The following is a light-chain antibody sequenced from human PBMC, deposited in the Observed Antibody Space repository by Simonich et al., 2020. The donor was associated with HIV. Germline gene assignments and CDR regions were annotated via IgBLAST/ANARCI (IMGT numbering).Light chain of an antibody. J-gene: IGKJ5*01. Sequence: DIVMTQSPLSLPVTPGEPASISCRSSQSLLHSNGYNYLDWYLQKPGQSPQLLIYLGSNRASGVPDRFRGIGSGTDFTLKISRVEAEDVGVYYCMQALQTPITFGQGTRLEIK. CDR3: MQALQTPIT. CDR2: LGS. CDR1: QSLLHSNGYNY. V-gene: IGKV2-28*01.